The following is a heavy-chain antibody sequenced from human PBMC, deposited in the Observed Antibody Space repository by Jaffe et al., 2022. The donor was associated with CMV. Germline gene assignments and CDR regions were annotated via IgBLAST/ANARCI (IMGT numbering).Heavy chain of an antibody. CDR3: ASPLWFGESADWFDP. D-gene: IGHD3-10*01. V-gene: IGHV4-39*01. J-gene: IGHJ5*02. Sequence: QLQLQESGPGLVKPSETLSLTCTVSGGSISSSSYYWGWIRQPPGKGLEWIGSIYYSGSTYYNPSLKSRVTISVDTSKNQFSLKLSSVTAADTAVYYCASPLWFGESADWFDPWGQGTLVTVSS. CDR1: GGSISSSSYY. CDR2: IYYSGST.